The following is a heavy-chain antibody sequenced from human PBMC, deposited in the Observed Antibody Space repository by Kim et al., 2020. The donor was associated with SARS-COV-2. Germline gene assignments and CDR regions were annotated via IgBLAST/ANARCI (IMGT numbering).Heavy chain of an antibody. V-gene: IGHV4-31*02. Sequence: YYNPSLKSRVTISVDTSKNQFSLKLSSVTAADTAVYYCARDRGFGEPLGYWGQGTLVTVSS. CDR3: ARDRGFGEPLGY. J-gene: IGHJ4*02. D-gene: IGHD3-10*01.